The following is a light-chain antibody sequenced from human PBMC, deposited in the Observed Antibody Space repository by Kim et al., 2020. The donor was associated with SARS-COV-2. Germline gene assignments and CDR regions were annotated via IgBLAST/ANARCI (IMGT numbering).Light chain of an antibody. Sequence: AFVGDRVTITCRASQDIRNDLGWYQQNPGRAPKRLIYGASSLQSGVPSRFIGSGSGTEFTLTISSLQPEDFATYFCLQHNTYPITFGQGTRLEIK. CDR3: LQHNTYPIT. J-gene: IGKJ5*01. CDR2: GAS. CDR1: QDIRND. V-gene: IGKV1-17*01.